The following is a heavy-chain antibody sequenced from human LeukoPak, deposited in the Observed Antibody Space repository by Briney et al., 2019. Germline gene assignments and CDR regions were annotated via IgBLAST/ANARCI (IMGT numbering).Heavy chain of an antibody. CDR2: ITDSGGAT. D-gene: IGHD2-2*01. CDR3: AQRAQLPKRHFDY. J-gene: IGHJ4*02. V-gene: IGHV3-23*01. Sequence: GGSLRLSCAASGFTFSIYAMSWVRQAPGKGLEWVSIITDSGGATYHADSVKGRFTISRDNSKNTLYLQMNSLRAEDTAVYYCAQRAQLPKRHFDYWGQGTLVTVSS. CDR1: GFTFSIYA.